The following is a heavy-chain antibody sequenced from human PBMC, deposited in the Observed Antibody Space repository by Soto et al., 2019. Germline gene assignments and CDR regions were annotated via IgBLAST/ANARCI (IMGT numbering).Heavy chain of an antibody. Sequence: PGGSLRLSCAASGFTFSSYAMSWVRQAPGKGLEWVSAISGSGGSTYYADSVKGRFTISRDSSKNTLYLQMSSLRSEDTAVYYCATGVGGESVLDYWGQGTLVTVSS. CDR3: ATGVGGESVLDY. CDR1: GFTFSSYA. J-gene: IGHJ4*02. D-gene: IGHD3-16*01. CDR2: ISGSGGST. V-gene: IGHV3-23*01.